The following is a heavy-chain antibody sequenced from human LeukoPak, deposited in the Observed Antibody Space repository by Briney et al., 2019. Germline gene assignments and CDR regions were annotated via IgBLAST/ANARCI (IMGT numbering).Heavy chain of an antibody. D-gene: IGHD3-22*01. CDR3: ARIFPVGVYDSSGYYLDFDY. CDR2: INPNSGGT. J-gene: IGHJ4*02. Sequence: ASVKVSCKASGGTFSSYAISWVRQAPGQGLEWMGGINPNSGGTNYAQKFQGRVTMTRDTSIRTAYMELSRLRSDDTAVYYCARIFPVGVYDSSGYYLDFDYWGQGTLVTVSS. CDR1: GGTFSSYA. V-gene: IGHV1-2*02.